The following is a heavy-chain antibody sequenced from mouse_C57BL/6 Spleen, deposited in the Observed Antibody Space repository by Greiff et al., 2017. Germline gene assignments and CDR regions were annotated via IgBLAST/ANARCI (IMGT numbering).Heavy chain of an antibody. CDR1: GYAFTNYL. D-gene: IGHD1-2*01. CDR2: INPGSGGT. J-gene: IGHJ2*01. Sequence: QVQLQQSGAELVRPGTSVKVSCKASGYAFTNYLIEWVKQRPGQGLEWIGVINPGSGGTNYNEKFKGKATLTADKSSSTAYMQLSSLTSEDSAVYFCARGYYGLGYWGQGTTLTVSS. V-gene: IGHV1-54*01. CDR3: ARGYYGLGY.